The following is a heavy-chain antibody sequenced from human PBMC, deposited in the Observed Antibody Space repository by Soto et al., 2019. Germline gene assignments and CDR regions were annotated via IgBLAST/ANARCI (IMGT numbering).Heavy chain of an antibody. CDR1: GYTFTTYG. CDR2: ISAYSGKT. CDR3: ARGPYLGDPQY. J-gene: IGHJ4*02. V-gene: IGHV1-18*01. D-gene: IGHD3-16*01. Sequence: QVQLVQSGGEAKKPGASVKVSCKTSGYTFTTYGISWVRQAPGQGLEWVGWISAYSGKTHYAQKFQGKVTMTTDTSTNTAYLELSSLRSADTAVYYCARGPYLGDPQYWGQGTLVTVSS.